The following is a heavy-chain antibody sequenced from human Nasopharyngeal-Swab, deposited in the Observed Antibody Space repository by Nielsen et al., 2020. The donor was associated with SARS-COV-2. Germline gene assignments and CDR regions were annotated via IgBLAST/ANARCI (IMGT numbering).Heavy chain of an antibody. CDR1: GGTFSSYA. CDR2: IIPIFGTA. J-gene: IGHJ4*02. D-gene: IGHD3-22*01. Sequence: SVKVSCKASGGTFSSYAISWVRQAPGQGLEWMGGIIPIFGTANYAQKFQGRVTITADESTSTAYMELSSLRSEDTAVYYCARGHIGYYYDSSGYYPFDYWGQGTLVTVSS. V-gene: IGHV1-69*13. CDR3: ARGHIGYYYDSSGYYPFDY.